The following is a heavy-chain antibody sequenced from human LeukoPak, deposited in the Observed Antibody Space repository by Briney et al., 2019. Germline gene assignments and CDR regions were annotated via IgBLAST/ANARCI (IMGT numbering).Heavy chain of an antibody. J-gene: IGHJ4*02. CDR2: IYYSGST. CDR3: ARQGRITMVRGVIIT. D-gene: IGHD3-10*01. Sequence: PSETLSLTCTVSGGSISSYYWSWIRQPPGKGLEWIGYIYYSGSTNYNPSPKSRVTISVDTSKNQFSLKLSSVTAADTAVYYCARQGRITMVRGVIITWGQGTLVTVSS. V-gene: IGHV4-59*08. CDR1: GGSISSYY.